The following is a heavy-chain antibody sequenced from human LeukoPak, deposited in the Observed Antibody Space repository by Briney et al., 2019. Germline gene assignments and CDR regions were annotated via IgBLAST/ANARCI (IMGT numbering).Heavy chain of an antibody. V-gene: IGHV4-39*07. J-gene: IGHJ4*02. D-gene: IGHD3-22*01. CDR1: GGSISSYY. CDR3: ARGYYDSSGYYYFDY. Sequence: PSETLSLTCTVSGGSISSYYWGWIRQPPGKGLEWIGSIYYSGSTYYNPSLKSRVTISVDTSKNQFSLKLSSVTAADTAVYYCARGYYDSSGYYYFDYWGQGTLVTVSS. CDR2: IYYSGST.